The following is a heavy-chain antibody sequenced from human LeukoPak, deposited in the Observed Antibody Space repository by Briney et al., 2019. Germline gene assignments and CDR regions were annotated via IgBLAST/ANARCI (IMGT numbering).Heavy chain of an antibody. V-gene: IGHV4-38-2*01. CDR3: ARTHRDYDFWSGYYIYWFDP. Sequence: SETLSLTCAVSGYSISSGYYWGWIRQPPGKGLEWIGSIYHSGSTYYNPSLKSRVTISVDTSKNQFSLKLGSVTAADTAVYYCARTHRDYDFWSGYYIYWFDPWGQGTLVTVSS. J-gene: IGHJ5*02. D-gene: IGHD3-3*01. CDR1: GYSISSGYY. CDR2: IYHSGST.